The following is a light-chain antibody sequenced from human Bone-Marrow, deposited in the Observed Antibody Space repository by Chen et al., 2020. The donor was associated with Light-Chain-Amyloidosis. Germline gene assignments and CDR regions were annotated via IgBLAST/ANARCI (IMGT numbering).Light chain of an antibody. J-gene: IGLJ2*01. CDR2: RDT. CDR3: QSADSSGTYEVI. CDR1: DLPTKY. Sequence: SYELTQPPSVSVSPGQTARITCSGDDLPTKYAYWYQQKPGQAPVLVIHRDTERPSGISARFSGSSSGTTATLTISGVQAEDEADYHWQSADSSGTYEVICGGGTKLTVL. V-gene: IGLV3-25*03.